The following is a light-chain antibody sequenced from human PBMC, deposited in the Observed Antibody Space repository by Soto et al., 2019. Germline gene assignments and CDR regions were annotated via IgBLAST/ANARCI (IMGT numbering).Light chain of an antibody. Sequence: EIVLTQSPGTLSLSPGERATLSCRASQSVKNNYLAWYQHKPGQAPRLLMYDASSRATGIPDRFTGSGSGTDFTLTISRLEPEDFAVYYCQQYGTTPLTFGGGTKVDIK. J-gene: IGKJ4*01. V-gene: IGKV3-20*01. CDR3: QQYGTTPLT. CDR1: QSVKNNY. CDR2: DAS.